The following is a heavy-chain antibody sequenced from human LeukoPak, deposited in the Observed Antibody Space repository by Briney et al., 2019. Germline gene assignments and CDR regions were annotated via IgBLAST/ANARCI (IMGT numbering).Heavy chain of an antibody. CDR1: GFTFSSYG. J-gene: IGHJ4*02. D-gene: IGHD3-22*01. V-gene: IGHV3-23*01. CDR2: ISGSGGST. Sequence: PGGSLRLSCAASGFTFSSYGMSWVRQAPGKGLEWVSAISGSGGSTYYADSVKGRFTISRDNSKNTLYLQMNSLGAEDTAVYYCAKDYYYDSSGYLDYWGQGTLVTVSS. CDR3: AKDYYYDSSGYLDY.